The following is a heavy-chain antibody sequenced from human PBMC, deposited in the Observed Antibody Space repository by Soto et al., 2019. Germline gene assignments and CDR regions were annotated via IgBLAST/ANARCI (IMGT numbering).Heavy chain of an antibody. J-gene: IGHJ5*02. D-gene: IGHD5-12*01. V-gene: IGHV1-69*12. CDR1: GGTFSSYA. Sequence: QVQLVQSGAEVKKPGSSVKVSCKASGGTFSSYAISWVRQAPGQGLEWMGGIIPIFGTANYAQKFQGRVTITAHEATSTAYMELSSLRSEDTAVYYCARGPEMATIWNWFDPWGQGTLVTVSS. CDR2: IIPIFGTA. CDR3: ARGPEMATIWNWFDP.